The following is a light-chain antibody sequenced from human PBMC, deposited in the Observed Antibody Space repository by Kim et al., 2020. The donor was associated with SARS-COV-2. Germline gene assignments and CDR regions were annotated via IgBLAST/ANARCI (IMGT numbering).Light chain of an antibody. J-gene: IGLJ2*01. CDR3: LLSYSGVVV. V-gene: IGLV7-46*01. CDR2: DTT. Sequence: PGGPLTLTCACSTGPVTSTHYHYGFQHKPGQAPTPLIYDTTNKHSWPPARFSGSLLGGKAALTLSGAQPEDEAEYYCLLSYSGVVVFGGGTKLTVL. CDR1: TGPVTSTHY.